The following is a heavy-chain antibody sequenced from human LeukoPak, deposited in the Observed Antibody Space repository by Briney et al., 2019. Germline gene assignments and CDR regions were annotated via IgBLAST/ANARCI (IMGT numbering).Heavy chain of an antibody. J-gene: IGHJ4*02. CDR1: GYTFTCYY. CDR2: INPNSGGT. Sequence: ASVKVSCKASGYTFTCYYMHWVRQAPGQGLEWMGWINPNSGGTNYAQKFQGRVTMTRDTSISTAYMELSRLRSDDTAVYYCARDDGSGWYSFDYWGQGTLVTVSS. D-gene: IGHD6-19*01. V-gene: IGHV1-2*02. CDR3: ARDDGSGWYSFDY.